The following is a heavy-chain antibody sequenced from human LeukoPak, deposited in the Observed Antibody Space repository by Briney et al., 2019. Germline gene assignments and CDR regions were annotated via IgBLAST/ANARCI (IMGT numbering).Heavy chain of an antibody. D-gene: IGHD2-2*01. V-gene: IGHV3-21*01. CDR1: GFTVSSNY. J-gene: IGHJ4*02. CDR3: VRHGDTDSCLAN. CDR2: ICSTSRCI. Sequence: PGGSLRLSCAASGFTVSSNYMSWVRQAPGKGLEWVSSICSTSRCIFYADSVKGRFTISRDNAKSSLYLQMNDLRAEDTAVYYCVRHGDTDSCLANWGQGTLVTVSS.